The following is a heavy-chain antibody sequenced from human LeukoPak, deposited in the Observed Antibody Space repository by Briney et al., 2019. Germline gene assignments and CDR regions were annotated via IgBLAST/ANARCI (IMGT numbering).Heavy chain of an antibody. D-gene: IGHD5-24*01. Sequence: GGSLRLSCAASGFTFSSYAMSWVRQAPGKGLEWVSAISGSGGSTYYADSVKGRFTILRDNSKNTLYLQMNSLRAEDTAVYYCAKDPEMATIQVPSDYWGQGTLVTVSS. J-gene: IGHJ4*02. V-gene: IGHV3-23*01. CDR3: AKDPEMATIQVPSDY. CDR1: GFTFSSYA. CDR2: ISGSGGST.